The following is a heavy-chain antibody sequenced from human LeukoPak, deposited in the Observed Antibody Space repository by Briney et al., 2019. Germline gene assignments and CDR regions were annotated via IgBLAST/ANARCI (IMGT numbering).Heavy chain of an antibody. D-gene: IGHD6-19*01. CDR1: GFTLSTYS. J-gene: IGHJ1*01. CDR2: ISGSRSDI. Sequence: GGSLRLSCAVSGFTLSTYSMSWVRQAPGKGLEWVSSISGSRSDIYYADSVKGRFTISSDNAKNSLYLQMNSLRAEDTAVYYCARGPGIAVAPLQHWARAPWSPSPQ. CDR3: ARGPGIAVAPLQH. V-gene: IGHV3-21*01.